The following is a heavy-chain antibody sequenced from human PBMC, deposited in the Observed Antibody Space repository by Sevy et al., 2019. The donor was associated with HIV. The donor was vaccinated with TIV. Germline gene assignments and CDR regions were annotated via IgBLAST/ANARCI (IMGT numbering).Heavy chain of an antibody. V-gene: IGHV3-74*01. CDR2: INGDGSSI. Sequence: GGSLRLSCATSGFSFSNNWMHWVRQAPGKGLVWVSRINGDGSSISYADPVNGRFTISRDNAKNTLYLQMNSLRVEDTAVYYCAGSNWYAAFHIWGPGTMVTVSS. CDR3: AGSNWYAAFHI. D-gene: IGHD6-13*01. J-gene: IGHJ3*02. CDR1: GFSFSNNW.